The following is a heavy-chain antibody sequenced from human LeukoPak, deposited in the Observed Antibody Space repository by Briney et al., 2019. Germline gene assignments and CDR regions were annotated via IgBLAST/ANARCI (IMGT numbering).Heavy chain of an antibody. CDR1: GGSFSGYY. Sequence: SETLSLTCAVYGGSFSGYYWSWIRQPPGKGLEWIGEINHSGSTNYNPSLKSRFTISVDTSKNQFSLKLSSVTAADTAVYYCARSMWNRSSGNDYWGQGTLVTVSS. V-gene: IGHV4-34*01. CDR3: ARSMWNRSSGNDY. J-gene: IGHJ4*02. CDR2: INHSGST. D-gene: IGHD1-26*01.